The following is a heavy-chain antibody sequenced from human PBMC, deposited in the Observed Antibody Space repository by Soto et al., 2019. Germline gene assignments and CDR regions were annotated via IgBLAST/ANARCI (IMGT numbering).Heavy chain of an antibody. CDR2: INAGNGNT. D-gene: IGHD6-13*01. CDR1: GYTFTSYA. J-gene: IGHJ6*02. CDR3: ARDFVVAAAGPHYGMDV. V-gene: IGHV1-3*01. Sequence: QVPLVQSGAEVKKPGASVKVSCKASGYTFTSYAMHWVRQAPGQRLEWMGWINAGNGNTKYSQKFQGRVTITRDTAASTAYMELSSLRSEDTAVYYCARDFVVAAAGPHYGMDVWGQGTTVTVSS.